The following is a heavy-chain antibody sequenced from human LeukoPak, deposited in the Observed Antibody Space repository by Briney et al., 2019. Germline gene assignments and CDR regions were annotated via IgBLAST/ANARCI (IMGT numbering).Heavy chain of an antibody. CDR1: GGSISSYY. CDR3: ARHYGSGTYPLDY. V-gene: IGHV4-59*01. J-gene: IGHJ4*02. Sequence: SETLSLTCTVSGGSISSYYWSWIRQPPGKGQEWIGNIYYNGNTNYNPSLKRRVTISVDTSKNQFSLKLSSVTAADTAVYYCARHYGSGTYPLDYWGQGTLVTVSS. CDR2: IYYNGNT. D-gene: IGHD3-10*01.